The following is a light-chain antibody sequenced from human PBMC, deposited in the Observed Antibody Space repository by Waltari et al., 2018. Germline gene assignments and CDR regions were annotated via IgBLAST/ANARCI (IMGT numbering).Light chain of an antibody. CDR1: NSDVGGYNY. Sequence: QSVLTQPASVSGSPGQSITISCTGTNSDVGGYNYVSWYQQYPGKAPRLMIYDVTKRPSGVSNRFAGSKSVNTASLTISGLQAEDEADYYCSSYTSSGTLRIFGGGTKVTAL. V-gene: IGLV2-14*01. J-gene: IGLJ2*01. CDR3: SSYTSSGTLRI. CDR2: DVT.